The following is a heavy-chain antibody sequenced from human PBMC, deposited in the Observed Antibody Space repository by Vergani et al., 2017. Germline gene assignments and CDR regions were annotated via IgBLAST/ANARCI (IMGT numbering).Heavy chain of an antibody. D-gene: IGHD3-3*01. CDR1: GFTFSTCT. J-gene: IGHJ2*01. CDR3: ARTGYDFWSGYYSSYWYFDL. Sequence: QVQLVESGGGVVQPGRSLRLSCAASGFTFSTCTMHWVRQAPGKGLEWVAVIWYDGSYKYYADSVKGRFTISRDNSKDTLYLQMNSLRAQDTALYYCARTGYDFWSGYYSSYWYFDLWGRGTLVTVTS. V-gene: IGHV3-33*01. CDR2: IWYDGSYK.